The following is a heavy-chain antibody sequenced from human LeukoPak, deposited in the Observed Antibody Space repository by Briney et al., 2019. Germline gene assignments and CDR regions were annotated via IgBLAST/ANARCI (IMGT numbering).Heavy chain of an antibody. CDR3: ARVADGMDV. V-gene: IGHV4-59*01. CDR1: GASISSYY. Sequence: SETLSLTCTVSGASISSYYWSWIRQPPGKGLEWIGYIYYSGSTNYNPSLKSRVTISVDTSKNQFSLKLSSVTAADTAVYYCARVADGMDVWGQGTTVTVSS. CDR2: IYYSGST. J-gene: IGHJ6*02.